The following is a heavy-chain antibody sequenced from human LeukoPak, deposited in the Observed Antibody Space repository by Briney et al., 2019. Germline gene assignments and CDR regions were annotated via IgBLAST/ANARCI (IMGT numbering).Heavy chain of an antibody. CDR1: GFTFSSYG. CDR3: AKDKGYSGYGLFDY. D-gene: IGHD5-12*01. Sequence: GRSLRLSCAASGFTFSSYGMHWVRQAPGKGLERVAVIWYDGSNKYYADSVKGRFTISRDNSKNTLYLQMNSLRAEDTAVYYCAKDKGYSGYGLFDYWGQGTLVTVSS. V-gene: IGHV3-33*06. CDR2: IWYDGSNK. J-gene: IGHJ4*02.